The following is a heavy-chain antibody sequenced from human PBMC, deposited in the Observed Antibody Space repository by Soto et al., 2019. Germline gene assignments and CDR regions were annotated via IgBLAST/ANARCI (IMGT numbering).Heavy chain of an antibody. CDR1: GFSFNNAW. D-gene: IGHD2-2*01. CDR2: IKSKGDGGTT. CDR3: TAACGTTCYWSYYGMDV. J-gene: IGHJ6*02. V-gene: IGHV3-15*01. Sequence: EVQLVESGGGLVKPGGSLRLSCEASGFSFNNAWMNWVRQSPGKGLEWVGHIKSKGDGGTTDYAAPVKGRFIISRDDSKKTLYLQMDSLKTEDTAVYYCTAACGTTCYWSYYGMDVWGQGTTVTVSS.